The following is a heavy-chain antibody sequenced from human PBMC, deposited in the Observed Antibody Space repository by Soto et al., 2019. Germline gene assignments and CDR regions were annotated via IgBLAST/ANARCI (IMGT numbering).Heavy chain of an antibody. CDR3: AKARPPGYGDYDKYFQH. CDR1: GFTFSSYA. Sequence: GGSLRLSCAASGFTFSSYAMSWVRQAPGKGLEWVSAISGSGVSTYYADSVKGRFTISRDNSKNTLYLQMNSLRAEDTAVYYCAKARPPGYGDYDKYFQHWGQGTLVTVPQ. CDR2: ISGSGVST. V-gene: IGHV3-23*01. J-gene: IGHJ1*01. D-gene: IGHD4-17*01.